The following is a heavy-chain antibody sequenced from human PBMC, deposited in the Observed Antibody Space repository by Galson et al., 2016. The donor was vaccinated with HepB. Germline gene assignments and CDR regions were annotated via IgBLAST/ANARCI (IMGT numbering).Heavy chain of an antibody. J-gene: IGHJ4*02. V-gene: IGHV3-33*01. D-gene: IGHD6-19*01. CDR3: AREDRPYQWLIPGYCFDY. Sequence: SLRLSCAASGFTFSTYGMHWVRQAPGKGLEWVAVIRYDGSNKYYADSVKGRFTISRDNSKNTLYLQMDSLRAEDTAVYYCAREDRPYQWLIPGYCFDYWGQGTLVTVSS. CDR2: IRYDGSNK. CDR1: GFTFSTYG.